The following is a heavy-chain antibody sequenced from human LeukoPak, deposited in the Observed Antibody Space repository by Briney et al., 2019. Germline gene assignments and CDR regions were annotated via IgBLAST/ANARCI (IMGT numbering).Heavy chain of an antibody. J-gene: IGHJ3*02. CDR1: GYSFTSYW. CDR2: IYPGDSDT. Sequence: GESLKISCKGSGYSFTSYWIGWVRQMPGKGREWMGIIYPGDSDTRYSPSFQGHVTISADKSISTAYLQWSSLKASDTDMYSCARRPGDSGSSDDFDIWGQGTMVTVSS. CDR3: ARRPGDSGSSDDFDI. V-gene: IGHV5-51*01. D-gene: IGHD1-26*01.